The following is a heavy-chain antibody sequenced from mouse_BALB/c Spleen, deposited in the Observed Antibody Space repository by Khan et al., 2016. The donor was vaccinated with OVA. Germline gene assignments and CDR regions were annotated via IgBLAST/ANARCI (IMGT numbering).Heavy chain of an antibody. Sequence: VQLKESGGGLVKPGGSLKLSCAPSGFAFSSYDMSWVRQTPEKRLEWVATISGTGIYTYYPDSVKGRFTISRDNARNTSYLQMSSLRSEDTALYYCARPSYYGNPWFTYWGQGTLVTGSA. CDR1: GFAFSSYD. CDR3: ARPSYYGNPWFTY. V-gene: IGHV5-9*02. D-gene: IGHD2-10*01. CDR2: ISGTGIYT. J-gene: IGHJ3*01.